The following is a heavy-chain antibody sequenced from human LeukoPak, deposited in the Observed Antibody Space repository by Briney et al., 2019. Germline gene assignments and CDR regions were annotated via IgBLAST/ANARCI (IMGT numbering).Heavy chain of an antibody. CDR1: GFTFSSYS. V-gene: IGHV3-21*01. CDR2: ISSSSSYI. D-gene: IGHD1-26*01. Sequence: GGSLRLSCAASGFTFSSYSMNWVRQAPGKGLVWVSSISSSSSYIYYADSVKGRFTISRDNAKNSLYLQMNSLRAEDTAVYYCARGGRTVGATSPYFDYWGQGTLVTVSS. CDR3: ARGGRTVGATSPYFDY. J-gene: IGHJ4*02.